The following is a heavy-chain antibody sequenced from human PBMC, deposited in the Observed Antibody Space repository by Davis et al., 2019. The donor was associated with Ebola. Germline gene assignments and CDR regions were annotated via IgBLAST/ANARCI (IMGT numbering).Heavy chain of an antibody. CDR3: ARAQFPTTSDH. Sequence: ASVKTSCKASGYTFTSYGISWVRQAPGQGLEWMGCINPHNGNTNYAQNVQGRVTMTTDTSTRTAYMEVGSLRSDDTAVYYCARAQFPTTSDHWGQGTLVTVSS. D-gene: IGHD1-1*01. J-gene: IGHJ4*02. CDR2: INPHNGNT. V-gene: IGHV1-18*04. CDR1: GYTFTSYG.